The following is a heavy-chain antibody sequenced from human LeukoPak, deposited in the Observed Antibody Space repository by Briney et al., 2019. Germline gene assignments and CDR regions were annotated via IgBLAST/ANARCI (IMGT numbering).Heavy chain of an antibody. CDR1: GGSISSYY. D-gene: IGHD3-10*01. Sequence: PSETLSLTCTVSGGSISSYYWSWIRQPPGKGLEWIGYIYYSGSTNYNPSLKSRVTISVDTSKNQFSLKLSSVTAADTAVYYCARQVAGIGEPFDYWGQGTLVTVSS. V-gene: IGHV4-59*08. CDR2: IYYSGST. CDR3: ARQVAGIGEPFDY. J-gene: IGHJ4*02.